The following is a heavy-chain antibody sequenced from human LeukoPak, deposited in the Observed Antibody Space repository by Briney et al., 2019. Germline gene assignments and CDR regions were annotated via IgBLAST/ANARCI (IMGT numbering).Heavy chain of an antibody. CDR1: GGTFSSYA. J-gene: IGHJ5*02. CDR2: IIPIFGTA. CDR3: ARGTPQGYCGGGRWYCGSHYFDP. Sequence: SVKVSCKASGGTFSSYAINWVRKAPAPGVEWMGVIIPIFGTANYSHKFHSRGTITADKSTSNAYMELSSLRSEATAVCYCARGTPQGYCGGGRWYCGSHYFDPWGQGTLVTVSS. D-gene: IGHD2-15*01. V-gene: IGHV1-69*06.